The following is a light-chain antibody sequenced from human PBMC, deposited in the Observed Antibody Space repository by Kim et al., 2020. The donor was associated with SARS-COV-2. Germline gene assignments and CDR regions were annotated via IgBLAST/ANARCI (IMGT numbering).Light chain of an antibody. J-gene: IGKJ4*01. CDR2: DAS. Sequence: EIVLTQSPATLSLSPGESATLSCRASQSVSSYLAWYQQKPGQAPRLLIYDASNRATGIPARFSGSGSGTDFTLTISSLEPEDFAVYYCPQRSNWPPLTFGGGTKVDIK. CDR3: PQRSNWPPLT. CDR1: QSVSSY. V-gene: IGKV3-11*01.